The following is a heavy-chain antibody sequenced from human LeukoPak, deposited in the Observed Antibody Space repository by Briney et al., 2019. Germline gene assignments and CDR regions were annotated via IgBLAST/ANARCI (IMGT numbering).Heavy chain of an antibody. CDR3: ARVSGSYYYYYYYYMDV. CDR2: ISSSSSTI. V-gene: IGHV3-48*01. J-gene: IGHJ6*03. Sequence: GGSLRLSCAASGFTFSSYSMNWVRQAPGKGLEWVSYISSSSSTIYYADSVKGRFTISRDNSKNTLYLQMNSLRAEDTAVYYCARVSGSYYYYYYYYMDVWGKGTTVTISS. CDR1: GFTFSSYS. D-gene: IGHD1-26*01.